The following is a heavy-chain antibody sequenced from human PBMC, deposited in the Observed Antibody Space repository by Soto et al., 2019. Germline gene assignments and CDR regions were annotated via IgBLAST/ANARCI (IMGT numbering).Heavy chain of an antibody. CDR3: ANGLVAVSGLQCFDP. J-gene: IGHJ5*02. CDR1: GFTFSRYA. V-gene: IGHV3-23*01. CDR2: ISNSGSSS. D-gene: IGHD2-21*02. Sequence: AGGSLRLSCTASGFTFSRYAMSWVRQAPGKGLEWVSTISNSGSSSYSADSVKGRFTISSDNSNNTLYLQMHSLRGEDTALYHFANGLVAVSGLQCFDPWGQGTLVTVSS.